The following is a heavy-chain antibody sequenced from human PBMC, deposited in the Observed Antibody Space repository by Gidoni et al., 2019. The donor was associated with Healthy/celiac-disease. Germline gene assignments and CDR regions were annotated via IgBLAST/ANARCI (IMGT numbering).Heavy chain of an antibody. J-gene: IGHJ5*02. D-gene: IGHD1-7*01. CDR2: IYNSGSN. Sequence: QVQLQESGPGLVKPSQTLSLTCTVSGGSLSSGSYYWCLIRQPAGEGLKWIGRIYNSGSNNYNPSLKSRVTISENTSKNQFSLKLASVTAADTAVYDCARGQNWDYRFDPWGQGTLVTVSS. V-gene: IGHV4-61*02. CDR3: ARGQNWDYRFDP. CDR1: GGSLSSGSYY.